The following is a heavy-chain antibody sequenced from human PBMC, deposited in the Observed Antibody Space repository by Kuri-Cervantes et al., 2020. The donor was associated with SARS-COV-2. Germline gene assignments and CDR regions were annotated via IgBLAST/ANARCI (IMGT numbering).Heavy chain of an antibody. CDR3: AKDRVGVQDF. J-gene: IGHJ4*02. D-gene: IGHD2-21*01. CDR2: ISHDGKNK. Sequence: LSLTCAASGFNFSRTDMHWVRQAPGKGLEWVAVISHDGKNKKCIASGKGRFTISRDNSQNTLYLHMESLRSEDTAMYYCAKDRVGVQDFWGQGTLGTVSS. CDR1: GFNFSRTD. V-gene: IGHV3-30*18.